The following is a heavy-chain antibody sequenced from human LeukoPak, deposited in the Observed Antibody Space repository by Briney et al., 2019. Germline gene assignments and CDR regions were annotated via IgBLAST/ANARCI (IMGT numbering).Heavy chain of an antibody. V-gene: IGHV1-46*01. D-gene: IGHD5-18*01. Sequence: ASVKVSCKASGYTFITYYMHWVRQAPGQGLEWMGIINPNSRSTLYAQKFQGRVTMTSDTSTSTVYMELSSLRSEDTAVYYCARPGLGYSYGYPFLWGQGTLVTVSS. CDR3: ARPGLGYSYGYPFL. CDR2: INPNSRST. J-gene: IGHJ4*02. CDR1: GYTFITYY.